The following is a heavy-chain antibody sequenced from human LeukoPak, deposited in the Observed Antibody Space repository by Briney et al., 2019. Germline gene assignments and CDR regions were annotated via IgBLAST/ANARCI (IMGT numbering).Heavy chain of an antibody. CDR2: INHSGST. Sequence: SGGSLRLSCAASGFTFSSYWMSWIRQPPGKGLEWIGEINHSGSTNYNPSLKSRVTISVDTSKNQFSLKLSSVTAADTAVYYCARGVDTAMVRIFDYWGQGTLVTVSS. CDR3: ARGVDTAMVRIFDY. D-gene: IGHD5-18*01. J-gene: IGHJ4*02. CDR1: GFTFSSYW. V-gene: IGHV4-34*01.